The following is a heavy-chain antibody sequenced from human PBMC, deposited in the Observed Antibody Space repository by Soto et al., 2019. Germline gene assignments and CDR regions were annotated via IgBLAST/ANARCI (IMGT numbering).Heavy chain of an antibody. D-gene: IGHD1-20*01. V-gene: IGHV3-15*07. CDR3: TTDSHSTITIVRFDY. Sequence: GGSLRLSCAASGFTFSNAWINWVRQAPGKELERVGRVKSKNHGGTTDYAEPVKGRFAISRDDSNNMVYLQMNSLKIEDTVVYYCTTDSHSTITIVRFDYWGHGTLVTVSS. CDR1: GFTFSNAW. CDR2: VKSKNHGGTT. J-gene: IGHJ4*01.